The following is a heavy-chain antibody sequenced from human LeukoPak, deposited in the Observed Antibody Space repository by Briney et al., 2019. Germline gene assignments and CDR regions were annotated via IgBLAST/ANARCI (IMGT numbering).Heavy chain of an antibody. CDR2: ISGSGGST. CDR3: AKDNGYYDSSGYSGIYY. D-gene: IGHD3-22*01. J-gene: IGHJ4*02. CDR1: GFTFSSYA. V-gene: IGHV3-23*01. Sequence: GGSLRLSCAASGFTFSSYAMSWVRQAPGKGLEWVSAISGSGGSTYYADSVKGRFTISRDNSKNTLYLQMNSLRAEDTAVYYCAKDNGYYDSSGYSGIYYWGQGTLVTVSS.